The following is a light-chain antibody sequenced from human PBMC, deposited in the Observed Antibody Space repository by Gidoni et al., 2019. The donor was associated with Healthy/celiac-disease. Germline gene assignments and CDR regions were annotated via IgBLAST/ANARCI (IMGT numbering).Light chain of an antibody. CDR2: GKN. CDR3: NSRDSSGNV. Sequence: SSELTQDPAVSVALGQTVRITCQGDRLRSYYASWYPQKPGQAPVLVIYGKNNRPSGIPDRFSGSSSGNTASVTITGAQAEDEADYYCNSRDSSGNVFGTGTKVTVL. J-gene: IGLJ1*01. CDR1: RLRSYY. V-gene: IGLV3-19*01.